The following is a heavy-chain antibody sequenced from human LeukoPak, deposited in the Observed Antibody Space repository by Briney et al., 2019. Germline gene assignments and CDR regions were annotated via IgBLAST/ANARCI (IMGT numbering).Heavy chain of an antibody. Sequence: GGSLRLSCAASGFTFSDYSMDWVRQAPGKGLEWVSSISSSSIYIDYADSVKGRFTISRDNAKNSLYLQMNSLRAEDTAVYYRATNAGYSSPDFWGQGTLVTVSS. CDR1: GFTFSDYS. CDR3: ATNAGYSSPDF. V-gene: IGHV3-21*01. J-gene: IGHJ4*02. D-gene: IGHD6-13*01. CDR2: ISSSSIYI.